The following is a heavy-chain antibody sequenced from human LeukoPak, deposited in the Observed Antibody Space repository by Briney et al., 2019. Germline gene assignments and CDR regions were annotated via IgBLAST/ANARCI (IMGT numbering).Heavy chain of an antibody. J-gene: IGHJ4*02. Sequence: GGSLRLSCAASGFTFSSHWMHWVRQAPGKGLVWVTRISSDGSSTSYADSVRGRFTISRDNAKNTLYLQMSSLRAEDTAMYYCARISLSGWVNDHWGQGTLVTVSS. V-gene: IGHV3-74*01. CDR2: ISSDGSST. D-gene: IGHD6-19*01. CDR3: ARISLSGWVNDH. CDR1: GFTFSSHW.